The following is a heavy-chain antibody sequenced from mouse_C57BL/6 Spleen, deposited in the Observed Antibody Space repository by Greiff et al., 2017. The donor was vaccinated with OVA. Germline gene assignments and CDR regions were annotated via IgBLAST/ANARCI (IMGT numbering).Heavy chain of an antibody. D-gene: IGHD1-1*02. CDR1: GYAFSSYW. CDR2: IYPGDGDT. V-gene: IGHV1-80*01. Sequence: VKLQQSGAELVKPGASVKISCKASGYAFSSYWMNWVKQRPGKGLEWIGQIYPGDGDTNYNGKFKGKATLTADKSSSTAYMQLSSLTSEDSAVYFCARKRDYGRADDWGQGTTVTVSS. CDR3: ARKRDYGRADD. J-gene: IGHJ4*01.